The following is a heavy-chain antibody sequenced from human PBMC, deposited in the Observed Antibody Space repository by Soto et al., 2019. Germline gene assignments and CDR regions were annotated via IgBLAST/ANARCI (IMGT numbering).Heavy chain of an antibody. CDR1: GFTFSSYW. Sequence: PGGSLRLSCAASGFTFSSYWMSWVRQAPGKGLEWVANIKQDGSEKYYVDSVKGRFTISRDNAKNSLYLQMNSLRAEDTAVYYCAREGSIAAAGKINWGQGTLVTVSS. V-gene: IGHV3-7*01. J-gene: IGHJ4*02. D-gene: IGHD6-13*01. CDR3: AREGSIAAAGKIN. CDR2: IKQDGSEK.